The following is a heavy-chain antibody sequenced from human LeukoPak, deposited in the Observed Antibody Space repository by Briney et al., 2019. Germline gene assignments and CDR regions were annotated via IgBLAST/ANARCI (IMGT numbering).Heavy chain of an antibody. CDR3: AQARYSVSPALDF. CDR1: GFTFSNNG. D-gene: IGHD5/OR15-5a*01. J-gene: IGHJ4*02. V-gene: IGHV3-30*02. CDR2: TRYDESKT. Sequence: GGSLRLSCAASGFTFSNNGMHSVRQTPGKGLEWVAFTRYDESKTFYGDSVRGRFTISRDNSKNTLYLQMNSLTTDDSAAYYCAQARYSVSPALDFWGQGTLVTVSS.